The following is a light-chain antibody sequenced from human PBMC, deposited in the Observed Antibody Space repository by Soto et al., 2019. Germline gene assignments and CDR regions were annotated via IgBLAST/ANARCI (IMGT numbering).Light chain of an antibody. J-gene: IGKJ2*01. CDR3: QQYDNWPPYT. CDR1: QSVSSN. V-gene: IGKV3-15*01. Sequence: EIVMTQSPATLSVSPGERATLSCRASQSVSSNLVWYQQKPGQAPRLLINDASTWASGIPARCSGSGSGAEFTLTISSLQSEDFAVYYCQQYDNWPPYTFGQGTKLEIK. CDR2: DAS.